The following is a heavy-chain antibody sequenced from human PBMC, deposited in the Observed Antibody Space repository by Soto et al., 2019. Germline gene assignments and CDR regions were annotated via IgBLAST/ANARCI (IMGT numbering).Heavy chain of an antibody. CDR2: ISGSSGET. J-gene: IGHJ4*02. D-gene: IGHD6-6*01. V-gene: IGHV1-18*01. Sequence: ASVKVSCKASGYSIVNFGFSWVRQAPGQGLEWMGWISGSSGETRYAQKLQGRVTMTTDTSTSTAYMELRSLNSDGTAVYYCARDFFSSSSSHYFDIWGQGTLVTVSS. CDR3: ARDFFSSSSSHYFDI. CDR1: GYSIVNFG.